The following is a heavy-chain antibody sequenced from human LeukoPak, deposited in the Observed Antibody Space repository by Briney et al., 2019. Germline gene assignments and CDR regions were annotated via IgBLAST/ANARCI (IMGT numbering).Heavy chain of an antibody. CDR1: GDCVSSNSAA. CDR2: TYYRSKWYN. V-gene: IGHV6-1*01. D-gene: IGHD6-13*01. J-gene: IGHJ5*02. CDR3: ARDAEKRYSSSWYPYNWFDP. Sequence: SQTLSLTCAISGDCVSSNSAAWNWIRQSPSRGLEWLGRTYYRSKWYNDYAVSVKSRITINPDTSKNQFSQQLNSVTPEDTAVYYCARDAEKRYSSSWYPYNWFDPWGQGTLVTVSS.